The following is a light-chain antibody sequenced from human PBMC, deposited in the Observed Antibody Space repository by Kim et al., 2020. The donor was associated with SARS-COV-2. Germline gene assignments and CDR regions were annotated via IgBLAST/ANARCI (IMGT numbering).Light chain of an antibody. CDR2: DND. CDR3: AEWDDTLNGPV. J-gene: IGLJ2*01. Sequence: GQTVTMSCSGSSSNIEIATVTWYQHLPRTVPKLLIYDNDRRPSGVPDRFSGSKSGSSASLTISGLQSEDEGDYYCAEWDDTLNGPVFGGGTQLTVL. V-gene: IGLV1-44*01. CDR1: SSNIEIAT.